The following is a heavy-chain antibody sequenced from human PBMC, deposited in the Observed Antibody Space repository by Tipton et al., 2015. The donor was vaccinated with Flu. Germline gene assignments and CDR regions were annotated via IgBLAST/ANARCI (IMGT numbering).Heavy chain of an antibody. J-gene: IGHJ6*03. V-gene: IGHV4-61*02. D-gene: IGHD3-10*01. CDR1: GGSISSGNYY. Sequence: TLSLICTVSGGSISSGNYYWTWIRQPAGKGLEWIGRIYTRGSTNYNPSLKSRVTMSVDTSKNQFSLKLSSVTAADTAVYYCARGGAGITMVRGATYYYYIYVWGKGTTVNVSS. CDR3: ARGGAGITMVRGATYYYYIYV. CDR2: IYTRGST.